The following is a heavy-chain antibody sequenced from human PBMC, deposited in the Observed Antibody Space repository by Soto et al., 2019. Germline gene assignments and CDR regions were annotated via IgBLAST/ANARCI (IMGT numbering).Heavy chain of an antibody. V-gene: IGHV3-23*01. CDR1: GFTFSSYA. J-gene: IGHJ6*02. CDR3: AKDPNRLQYPYGMDV. D-gene: IGHD4-4*01. CDR2: ISGSGGST. Sequence: GGSLRLSCAASGFTFSSYAMSWVRQAPGKGLEWVSAISGSGGSTYYADSVKGRFTISRDNSKNTLYLQMNSLRAEDTAVYYCAKDPNRLQYPYGMDVWGQGTTVTVSS.